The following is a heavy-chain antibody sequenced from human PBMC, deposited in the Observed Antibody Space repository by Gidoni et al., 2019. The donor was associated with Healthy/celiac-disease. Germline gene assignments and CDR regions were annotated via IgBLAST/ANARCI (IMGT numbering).Heavy chain of an antibody. CDR3: ARFPNKPALYYFDY. V-gene: IGHV5-10-1*03. Sequence: EVQLVQSGAEGKKPGESLRISCQGSGYSFTSDWISWVHQMPGKGLEWMGRIDPSDSYTNYSPSFQGHVTISADKSISTAYLQWSSLKASDTAMYYCARFPNKPALYYFDYWGQGTLVTVSS. J-gene: IGHJ4*02. CDR1: GYSFTSDW. D-gene: IGHD2-2*01. CDR2: IDPSDSYT.